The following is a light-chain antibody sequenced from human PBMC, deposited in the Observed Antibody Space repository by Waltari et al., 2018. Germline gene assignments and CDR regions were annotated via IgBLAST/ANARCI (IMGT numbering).Light chain of an antibody. CDR2: KND. Sequence: QSVLTQPPSASGIPGPRVTISCSGSSSNIGSNYVYWYQQLSGTAPKLLIYKNDQLPSVLPNRFSGSKSGTSASLAISGLRSEDDANYYCAAWDDSLSVLFGGGTKLTVL. CDR3: AAWDDSLSVL. V-gene: IGLV1-47*01. CDR1: SSNIGSNY. J-gene: IGLJ2*01.